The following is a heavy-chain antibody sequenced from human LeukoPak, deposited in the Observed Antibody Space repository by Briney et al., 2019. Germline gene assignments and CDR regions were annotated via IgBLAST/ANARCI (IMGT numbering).Heavy chain of an antibody. CDR2: IYSGGST. V-gene: IGHV3-53*01. D-gene: IGHD6-25*01. J-gene: IGHJ6*02. CDR3: ASYSGGDYYYNGMDV. Sequence: GGSLRLSCAASGFTFSSYSMNWVRQAPGKGLEWVSVIYSGGSTYYADSVKGRFTISRDNSKNTLYLQMNSLRAEDTAVYYCASYSGGDYYYNGMDVWGQGTTVTVSS. CDR1: GFTFSSYS.